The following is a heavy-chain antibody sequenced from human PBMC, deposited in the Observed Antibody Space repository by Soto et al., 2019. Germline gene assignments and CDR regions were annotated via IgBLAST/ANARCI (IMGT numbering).Heavy chain of an antibody. V-gene: IGHV1-69*02. D-gene: IGHD3-16*02. CDR2: IIPILGIA. CDR1: GGTFSSYT. CDR3: ARRPYDYVWGSYRYTENGWFDP. Sequence: QVQLVQSGAEVKKPGSSVKVSCKASGGTFSSYTISWVRQAPGQGLEWMGRIIPILGIANYAQKFQGRVTIAADKSTSTAYMEVSSLRSEDTAVYYCARRPYDYVWGSYRYTENGWFDPWGQGTLVSVSS. J-gene: IGHJ5*02.